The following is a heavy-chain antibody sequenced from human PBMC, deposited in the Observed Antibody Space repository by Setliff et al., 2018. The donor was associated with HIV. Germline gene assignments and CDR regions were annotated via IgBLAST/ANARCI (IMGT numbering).Heavy chain of an antibody. CDR1: GGSISSYY. J-gene: IGHJ6*03. V-gene: IGHV4-59*04. CDR2: IDYSGST. CDR3: ARSTVGIRGVVRGYYYYYMDV. D-gene: IGHD3-10*01. Sequence: PSETLSLTCKVSGGSISSYYWSWIRQPPGKGLEWIGYIDYSGSTYYNPSLESRVTMSVDTSKNQFSLKLTSVTAVDTAAYYCARSTVGIRGVVRGYYYYYMDVWGKGTTVTVSS.